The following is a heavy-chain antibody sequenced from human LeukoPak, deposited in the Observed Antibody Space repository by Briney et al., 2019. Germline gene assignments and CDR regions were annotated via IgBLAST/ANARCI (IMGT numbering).Heavy chain of an antibody. J-gene: IGHJ6*03. D-gene: IGHD5-18*01. V-gene: IGHV4-38-2*02. CDR2: INHSGST. CDR1: GYSISSGYY. CDR3: ARLAGSGYSYGYWYYYYYMDV. Sequence: SGTLSLTCTVSGYSISSGYYWGWIRQPPGKGLEWIGEINHSGSTNYNPSLKSRVTISVDTSKNQFSLKLSSVTAADTAVYYCARLAGSGYSYGYWYYYYYMDVWGKGTTVTISS.